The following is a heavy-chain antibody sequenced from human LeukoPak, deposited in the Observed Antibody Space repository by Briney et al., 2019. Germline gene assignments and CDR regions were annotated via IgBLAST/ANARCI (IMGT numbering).Heavy chain of an antibody. D-gene: IGHD6-19*01. J-gene: IGHJ4*02. Sequence: PSETLSLTCTVSGGSISSSSYYWGWIRQPPGKGLEWIGSIYYSGSTYYNPSLKSRVTISVDTSKNQFSLKLSSVTAADTAVYFCATIRAYTSGWYPARGIDYWGQGTLVTVSS. V-gene: IGHV4-39*01. CDR1: GGSISSSSYY. CDR2: IYYSGST. CDR3: ATIRAYTSGWYPARGIDY.